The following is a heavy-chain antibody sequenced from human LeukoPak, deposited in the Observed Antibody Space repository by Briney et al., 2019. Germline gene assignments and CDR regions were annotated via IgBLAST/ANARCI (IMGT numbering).Heavy chain of an antibody. D-gene: IGHD1-26*01. CDR2: IYYSGST. CDR3: AREEVGANPFDY. J-gene: IGHJ4*02. Sequence: SETLSLTCTVSGGSIGSYYWSWIRQPPGKGLEWIGYIYYSGSTNYNPSLKSRVTISVDTSKNQFSLKLSSVTAADTAVYYCAREEVGANPFDYWGQGTLVTVSS. CDR1: GGSIGSYY. V-gene: IGHV4-59*12.